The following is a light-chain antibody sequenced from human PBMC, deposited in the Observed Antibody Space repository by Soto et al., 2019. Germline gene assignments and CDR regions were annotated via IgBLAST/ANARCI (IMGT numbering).Light chain of an antibody. CDR1: SSDVGGYHY. V-gene: IGLV2-14*01. CDR2: DVS. Sequence: QSVLTQPASVSGSPGQSITISCTGTSSDVGGYHYVSWYQQYPGKAPKVMIYDVSNRPSGVSNRFSGSKSGTTASLTISGLQAEDEADYYCSSYTSSITYVFGTRTKVTVL. J-gene: IGLJ1*01. CDR3: SSYTSSITYV.